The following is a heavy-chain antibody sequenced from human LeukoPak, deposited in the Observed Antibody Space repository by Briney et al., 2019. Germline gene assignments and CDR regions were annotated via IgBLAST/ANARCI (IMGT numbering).Heavy chain of an antibody. CDR1: GYSISSGYY. V-gene: IGHV4-38-2*02. J-gene: IGHJ4*02. D-gene: IGHD6-19*01. Sequence: TSETLSLTCTVSGYSISSGYYWGWIRQPPGEGLEWIGSIYHSGSTYYNPSLKSRVTISVDTSKNQFSLKLSSVTAADTAVYYCAKDRGAVAGIDYWGQGTLVTVSS. CDR3: AKDRGAVAGIDY. CDR2: IYHSGST.